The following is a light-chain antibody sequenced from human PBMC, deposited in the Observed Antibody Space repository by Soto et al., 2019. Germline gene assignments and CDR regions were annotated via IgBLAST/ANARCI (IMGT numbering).Light chain of an antibody. J-gene: IGKJ1*01. CDR3: QQYNNWPLT. CDR2: GAS. CDR1: QSVSSN. V-gene: IGKV3-15*01. Sequence: EIVLTQSPVTLSLSPGERATLSCRASQSVSSNLAWYQQKPGQAPRLLIYGASTRATGIPARFSGSGSGTEFTLTISSLQSEDFAVYYCQQYNNWPLTFGQGT.